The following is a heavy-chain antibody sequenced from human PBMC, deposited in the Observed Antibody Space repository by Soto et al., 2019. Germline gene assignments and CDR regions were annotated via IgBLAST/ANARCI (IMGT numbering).Heavy chain of an antibody. CDR2: ISGSGGST. Sequence: GGSLRLSCAASGFTFSSYAMSWVRQAPGKGLEWVSAISGSGGSTYYADSVKGRFTISRDNSKNTLYLQMNSLRAEDTAVYYCARGWSHRSLYRHPYFDYWGQGTLVTVSS. CDR1: GFTFSSYA. J-gene: IGHJ4*02. V-gene: IGHV3-23*01. CDR3: ARGWSHRSLYRHPYFDY. D-gene: IGHD3-16*02.